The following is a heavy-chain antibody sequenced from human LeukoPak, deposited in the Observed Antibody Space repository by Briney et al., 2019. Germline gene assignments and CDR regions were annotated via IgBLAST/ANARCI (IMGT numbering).Heavy chain of an antibody. V-gene: IGHV3-7*03. Sequence: GGSLRLSCVASGFTFSTYWMSWVRQAPGKGLEWVANIKEDGSGKYYVDSVKGRFTISRDNAKNSLYLQMNSLRAEDTAVYYCARDFATDYWGQGTLVTVSS. CDR3: ARDFATDY. CDR2: IKEDGSGK. J-gene: IGHJ4*02. CDR1: GFTFSTYW.